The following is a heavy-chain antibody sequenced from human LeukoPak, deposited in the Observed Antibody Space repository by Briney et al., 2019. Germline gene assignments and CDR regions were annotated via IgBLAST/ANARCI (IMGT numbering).Heavy chain of an antibody. V-gene: IGHV3-33*06. Sequence: PGGSLRLSCAASGFTFSSYGLHWVRQAPGKGLEWVAVIWYDGNNKYYTDSVKGRFTISRDNSKNTLYLQMNSLRAEDTAVYYCAKFQGYYGSGRLGYGVYWGQGTLVTVSS. CDR3: AKFQGYYGSGRLGYGVY. CDR2: IWYDGNNK. CDR1: GFTFSSYG. J-gene: IGHJ4*02. D-gene: IGHD3-10*01.